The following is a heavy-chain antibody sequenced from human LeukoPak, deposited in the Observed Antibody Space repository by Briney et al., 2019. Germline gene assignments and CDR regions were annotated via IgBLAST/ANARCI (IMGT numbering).Heavy chain of an antibody. V-gene: IGHV3-21*01. Sequence: PGGSLRLSCAASGFTFSSYSMNWVRQAPGKGLEWVSSISSSSYIYYADSVKGRFTISRDNAKNSLYLQMNSLRAEDTAVYYCARDYYDSSGYYRGPYYFDYWGQGTLVTVSS. CDR2: ISSSSYI. D-gene: IGHD3-22*01. J-gene: IGHJ4*02. CDR3: ARDYYDSSGYYRGPYYFDY. CDR1: GFTFSSYS.